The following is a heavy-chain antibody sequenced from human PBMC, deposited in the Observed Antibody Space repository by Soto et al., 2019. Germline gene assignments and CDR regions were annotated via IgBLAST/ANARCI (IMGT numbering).Heavy chain of an antibody. J-gene: IGHJ4*02. Sequence: GGSLRLSCAASGFTFSSYGMHWVRQAPGKGLEWVAVIWYDGSNKYYADSVKGRFTISRDNSKNTLYLQMNSLRAEDTAVYYCARDRIAAAAYFDYWGQGTLVTVSS. D-gene: IGHD6-13*01. CDR1: GFTFSSYG. V-gene: IGHV3-33*01. CDR2: IWYDGSNK. CDR3: ARDRIAAAAYFDY.